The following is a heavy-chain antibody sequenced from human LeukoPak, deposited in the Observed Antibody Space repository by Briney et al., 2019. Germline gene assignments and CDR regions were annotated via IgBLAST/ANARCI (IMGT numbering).Heavy chain of an antibody. Sequence: GGSLRLSCAASGFTVSNHFMTWVRQAPGKGLEWVSVIYSGGSTYYADSVKGRFTISRDNAENTLYMRMNSLRPEDTAVYYCARGYYSSSRFDSWGQGTLVTVSS. CDR1: GFTVSNHF. D-gene: IGHD6-13*01. CDR3: ARGYYSSSRFDS. V-gene: IGHV3-66*01. J-gene: IGHJ4*02. CDR2: IYSGGST.